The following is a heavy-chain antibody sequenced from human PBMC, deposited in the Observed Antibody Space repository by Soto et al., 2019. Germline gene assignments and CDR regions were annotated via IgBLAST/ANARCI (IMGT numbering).Heavy chain of an antibody. CDR3: ARGMDIYGLDV. CDR2: IFYSGST. V-gene: IGHV4-30-4*08. J-gene: IGHJ6*02. CDR1: GDPFSSGDYY. D-gene: IGHD2-2*03. Sequence: SETLPLTCSVSGDPFSSGDYYWSWIRQPPGKGLEWIGYIFYSGSTYYNPSLKSRVIISLDTSKKQFSLDLSSVTAADTAVYCCARGMDIYGLDVWGPGTTVTVSS.